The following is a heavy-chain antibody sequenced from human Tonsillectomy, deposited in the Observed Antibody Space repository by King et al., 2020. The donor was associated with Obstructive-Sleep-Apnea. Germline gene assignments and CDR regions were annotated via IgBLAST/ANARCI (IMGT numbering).Heavy chain of an antibody. J-gene: IGHJ4*02. CDR1: GFSFSYAW. CDR3: STEDD. Sequence: VQLVESGGGLVKPGGSLRLSCAASGFSFSYAWMSWVRQAPGKGLEWVGRIKSKTNGGTTDYAAPVKGRLTISRDDSKNTLYLQMNSLKIEDTAIYYCSTEDDWGQGTLVTVSS. CDR2: IKSKTNGGTT. V-gene: IGHV3-15*01.